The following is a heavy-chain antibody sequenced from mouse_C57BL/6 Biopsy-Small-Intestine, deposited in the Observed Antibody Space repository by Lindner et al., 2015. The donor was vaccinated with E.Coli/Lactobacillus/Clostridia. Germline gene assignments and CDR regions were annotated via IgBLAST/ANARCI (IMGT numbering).Heavy chain of an antibody. CDR2: ILPGSGSA. D-gene: IGHD2-4*01. CDR1: GYTFTAYW. CDR3: AREGDYDYDVVDY. V-gene: IGHV1-9*01. J-gene: IGHJ2*01. Sequence: VQLQESGAELXKPGASVKLSCKAAGYTFTAYWIEWVKQRPGHGLEWIGEILPGSGSARYSEKFKGKATFTADTSSNTAYMEVSSLTTEDSAIYYCAREGDYDYDVVDYWGQGTTLTVSS.